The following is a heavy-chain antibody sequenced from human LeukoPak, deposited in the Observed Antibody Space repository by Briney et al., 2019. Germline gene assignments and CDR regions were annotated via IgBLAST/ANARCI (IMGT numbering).Heavy chain of an antibody. CDR3: AKGIDGTTVFPGVYFDY. Sequence: GGSLRLSCAASGFTFSSYAMSWVRQAPGKGLEWVSAISGSGGSTYYADSVKGRFTISRDNSKNTLYLQMNSLRAEDTAVYYCAKGIDGTTVFPGVYFDYWGQGTLVTVSS. J-gene: IGHJ4*02. D-gene: IGHD1-1*01. CDR1: GFTFSSYA. V-gene: IGHV3-23*01. CDR2: ISGSGGST.